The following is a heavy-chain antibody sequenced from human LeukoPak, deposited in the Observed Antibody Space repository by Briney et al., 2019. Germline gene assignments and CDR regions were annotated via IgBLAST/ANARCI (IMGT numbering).Heavy chain of an antibody. CDR3: ARDLDY. CDR1: GGSISSYY. V-gene: IGHV4-59*01. Sequence: SETLSLTCAVSGGSISSYYWSWIRQPPGKGLEWIGYIYYSGSTNYNPSLKSRVTISVDTSKNQFSLKLSSVTAADTAVYYCARDLDYWGQGTLVTVSS. J-gene: IGHJ4*02. CDR2: IYYSGST.